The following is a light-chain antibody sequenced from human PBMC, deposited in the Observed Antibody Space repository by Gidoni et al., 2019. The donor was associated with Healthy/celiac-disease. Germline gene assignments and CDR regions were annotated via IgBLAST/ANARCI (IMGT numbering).Light chain of an antibody. CDR1: QSISSY. Sequence: DIQMDQSPSSLSASVGDRVTITCRASQSISSYLNWYQQKPGKAPKLLIYAASSLQSGVPSRFSVSVSVTEFTLTISSLQPEDFATYYCQQSDSTLGTFGQGTKLEIK. J-gene: IGKJ2*02. CDR2: AAS. V-gene: IGKV1-39*01. CDR3: QQSDSTLGT.